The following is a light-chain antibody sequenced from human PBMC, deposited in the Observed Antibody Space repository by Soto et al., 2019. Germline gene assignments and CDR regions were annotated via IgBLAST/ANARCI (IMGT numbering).Light chain of an antibody. CDR1: QSVSSNY. J-gene: IGKJ1*01. V-gene: IGKV3-20*01. Sequence: EIVLTQSPGTLSLSPGERATLSCRASQSVSSNYLAWYQQKPGQAPRLLIYGASSRATGIPDRFSGSGSGTDFTLTISRLEPEDFAVYYCQQYGVWTFGQGTKVEIK. CDR2: GAS. CDR3: QQYGVWT.